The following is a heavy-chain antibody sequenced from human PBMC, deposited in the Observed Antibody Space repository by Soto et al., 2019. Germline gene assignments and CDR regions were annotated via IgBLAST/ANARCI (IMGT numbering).Heavy chain of an antibody. CDR1: GGSISSGDYY. V-gene: IGHV4-30-4*01. D-gene: IGHD1-1*01. J-gene: IGHJ5*02. CDR3: ARVLEGGPYNWFDP. CDR2: VSGSGYT. Sequence: PSETLSLTCTVSGGSISSGDYYWSWIRQPPGKGLEWIGEVSGSGYTRYNPSLKSRVSISVDKSRHHFSLNLTSLSAADTAVYFCARVLEGGPYNWFDPWGPGSLVTVSS.